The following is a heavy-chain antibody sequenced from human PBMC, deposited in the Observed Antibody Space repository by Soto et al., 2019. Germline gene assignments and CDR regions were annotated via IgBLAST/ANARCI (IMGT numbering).Heavy chain of an antibody. V-gene: IGHV4-59*01. D-gene: IGHD3-3*01. Sequence: PSETLSLTCAVYGGYYSGYYWSWIRQPPGKGLEWIGYIYYSGSTNYNPSLKSRVTISVDTSKNQFSLKLSSVTAADTAVYYCARVNFGVVTYYYMDVWGKGTTVTVSS. CDR3: ARVNFGVVTYYYMDV. CDR1: GGYYSGYY. CDR2: IYYSGST. J-gene: IGHJ6*03.